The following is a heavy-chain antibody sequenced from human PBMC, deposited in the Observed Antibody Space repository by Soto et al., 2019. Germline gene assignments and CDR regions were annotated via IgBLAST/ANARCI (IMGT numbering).Heavy chain of an antibody. J-gene: IGHJ4*02. Sequence: QVQLQQWGAGLLKPSETLSLTCAVYGGSFSGYYWSWIRQPPGKGLEWIGEINHSGSTNYNPSLKSRVTISVDTSKNQFSLKLSSVTAADTAVYYSARGRTRLRPPAPPGLDYWGQGTLVTVSS. CDR3: ARGRTRLRPPAPPGLDY. V-gene: IGHV4-34*01. D-gene: IGHD5-12*01. CDR2: INHSGST. CDR1: GGSFSGYY.